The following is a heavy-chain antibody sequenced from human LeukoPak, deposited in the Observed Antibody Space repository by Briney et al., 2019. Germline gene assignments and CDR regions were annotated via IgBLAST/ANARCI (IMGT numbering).Heavy chain of an antibody. CDR1: GGSISSSNW. D-gene: IGHD5-18*01. V-gene: IGHV4-4*02. CDR2: IYHSGIT. J-gene: IGHJ6*02. CDR3: ARRNVDTVMVAFYYGMDV. Sequence: PSGTLSLTCTISGGSISSSNWWSWVRQPPGKGLEWIGEIYHSGITNYNPSLKSRVTISVDKSKNQFSLKLSSVTAADTAVYYCARRNVDTVMVAFYYGMDVWGQGTTVTVSS.